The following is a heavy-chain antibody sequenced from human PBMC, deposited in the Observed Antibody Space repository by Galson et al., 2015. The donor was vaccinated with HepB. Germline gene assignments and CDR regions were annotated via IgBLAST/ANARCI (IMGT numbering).Heavy chain of an antibody. D-gene: IGHD3-22*01. CDR1: GYTFTGYY. CDR3: ARDPYDSSGDGAFDI. Sequence: SVKVSCKASGYTFTGYYMHWVRQAPGQGLEWMGWINPNSGGTNYAQKFQGRVTMTRDTSISTAYMELSRLRSDDTAVYYCARDPYDSSGDGAFDIWGQGTMVTVSS. J-gene: IGHJ3*02. V-gene: IGHV1-2*02. CDR2: INPNSGGT.